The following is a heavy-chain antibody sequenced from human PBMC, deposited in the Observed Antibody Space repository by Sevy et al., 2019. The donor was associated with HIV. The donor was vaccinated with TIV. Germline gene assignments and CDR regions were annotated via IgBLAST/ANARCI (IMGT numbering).Heavy chain of an antibody. CDR1: GFTVSSNY. D-gene: IGHD3-10*01. CDR2: ISSASSYI. J-gene: IGHJ4*02. Sequence: GGSLRLSCAASGFTVSSNYMSWVRQAPGKGLEWVSYISSASSYINYSDSVKGRFTISRDNAKNLVFLEMNNLRPEDTAVYFCARGDYYGSLYYFDYWGQGTLVTVSS. CDR3: ARGDYYGSLYYFDY. V-gene: IGHV3-11*06.